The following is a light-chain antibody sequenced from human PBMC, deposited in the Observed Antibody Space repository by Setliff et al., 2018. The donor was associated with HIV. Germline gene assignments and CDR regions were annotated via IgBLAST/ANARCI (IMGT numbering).Light chain of an antibody. CDR1: SSDVGSYNL. Sequence: QSALTQPASVSGSPGQSITISCTGTSSDVGSYNLVSWYQQHPGKAPKLMIYEVIKRPSGVSNRFSGYKSGNTASLTISGLQAEDEADYYCCSYAGSSTYVFGTGTKVTVL. CDR3: CSYAGSSTYV. CDR2: EVI. J-gene: IGLJ1*01. V-gene: IGLV2-23*02.